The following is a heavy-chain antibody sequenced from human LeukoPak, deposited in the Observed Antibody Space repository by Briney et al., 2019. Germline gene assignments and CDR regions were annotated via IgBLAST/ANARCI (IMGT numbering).Heavy chain of an antibody. J-gene: IGHJ4*02. CDR2: VDHSGGT. V-gene: IGHV4-38-2*02. D-gene: IGHD3-10*01. CDR3: ARDYYGSGSHSNY. CDR1: GYSLSSGYY. Sequence: PSETLSLTCTVSGYSLSSGYYWGWIRQPPGKGLEWIGSVDHSGGTYYNPSLRSRVSISVDTSKNQFSLKLSSVTAADTAVYYCARDYYGSGSHSNYWGQGTLVTVSS.